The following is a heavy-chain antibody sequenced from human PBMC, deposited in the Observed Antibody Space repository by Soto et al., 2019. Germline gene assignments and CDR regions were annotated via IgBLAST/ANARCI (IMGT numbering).Heavy chain of an antibody. D-gene: IGHD2-2*02. CDR3: ARAYTGRLPRRADYYYAMDV. CDR2: IGAARDP. J-gene: IGHJ6*02. Sequence: PGGSPRLSCATSGFTFSNFDMHWVRQVPGKGLEWVSAIGAARDPYYLGSVKGRFTISRENAKNSVYLQMNDLRAGDSAVYYCARAYTGRLPRRADYYYAMDVWGQGTTVTVSS. CDR1: GFTFSNFD. V-gene: IGHV3-13*05.